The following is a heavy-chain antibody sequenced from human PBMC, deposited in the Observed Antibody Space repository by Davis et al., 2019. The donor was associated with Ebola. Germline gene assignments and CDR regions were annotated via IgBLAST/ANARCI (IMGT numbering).Heavy chain of an antibody. CDR2: IKPDGSAT. CDR3: ATSGGGH. CDR1: GFTFRSYW. V-gene: IGHV3-7*03. D-gene: IGHD1-1*01. J-gene: IGHJ4*02. Sequence: PGGSLRLSCAASGFTFRSYWMSWVRYAPGKGLEWVANIKPDGSATSYLDSVKGRFAISRDNAKNSLDLQMNTLRVEDTAVYYCATSGGGHWGQGALVIVTS.